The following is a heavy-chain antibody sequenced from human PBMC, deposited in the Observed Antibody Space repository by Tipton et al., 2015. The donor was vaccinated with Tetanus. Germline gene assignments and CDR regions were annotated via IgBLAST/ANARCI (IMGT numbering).Heavy chain of an antibody. CDR3: ARDNPYYYDSSGYISGPIDY. D-gene: IGHD3-22*01. CDR2: ISAYNGNT. J-gene: IGHJ4*02. CDR1: GYTFTGYY. Sequence: QSGAEVKKPGASVKVSCKASGYTFTGYYMHWVRQAPGQGLEWMGWISAYNGNTNYAQKLQGRVTMTTDTSTSTAYMELRSLRSDDTAVYYCARDNPYYYDSSGYISGPIDYWGQGTLVTVSS. V-gene: IGHV1-18*04.